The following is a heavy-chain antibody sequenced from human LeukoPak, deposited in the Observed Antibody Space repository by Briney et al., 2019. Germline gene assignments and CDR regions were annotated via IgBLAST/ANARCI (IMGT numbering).Heavy chain of an antibody. Sequence: ASVKVSCKASGYTFTYYYMHWVRQAPGQGLEWMGWINPNSGYTNYAQKFQGRVTMTRDTSISTAYMEVSRLRSDDTAVYYCARGPDTSGYYPFDFWGQGTLVTVSS. CDR1: GYTFTYYY. D-gene: IGHD3-22*01. J-gene: IGHJ4*02. CDR2: INPNSGYT. V-gene: IGHV1-2*02. CDR3: ARGPDTSGYYPFDF.